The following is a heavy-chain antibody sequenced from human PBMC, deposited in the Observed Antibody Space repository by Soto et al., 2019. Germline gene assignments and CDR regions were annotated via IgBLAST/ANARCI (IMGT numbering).Heavy chain of an antibody. D-gene: IGHD3-3*01. J-gene: IGHJ6*02. Sequence: QITLKESGPTLVKPTQTLTLTCTFSGFSLSTRGVGVGWIRQPPGKALEWLALIYWNDDKRYSPSLKRTLTITKDTSKNQVVLTMTNFDPSDTATYYCTHSWGSRSLYYGMDVWGQGTTVTVSS. CDR1: GFSLSTRGVG. CDR3: THSWGSRSLYYGMDV. V-gene: IGHV2-5*01. CDR2: IYWNDDK.